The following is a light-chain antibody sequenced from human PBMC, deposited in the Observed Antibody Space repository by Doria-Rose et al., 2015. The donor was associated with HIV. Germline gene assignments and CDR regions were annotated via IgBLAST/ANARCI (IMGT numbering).Light chain of an antibody. J-gene: IGLJ1*01. CDR1: SSNIGAGSD. Sequence: QSVVTQEPSVSGAPGQRVAISCTGSSSNIGAGSDVNWYQQFPGTAPKLLIHGNTNRPAGVPDRFSGSKSGTSASLAISGLRAEDEADYYCQSYDSRLSVYVFGTGTKVTVL. V-gene: IGLV1-40*01. CDR3: QSYDSRLSVYV. CDR2: GNT.